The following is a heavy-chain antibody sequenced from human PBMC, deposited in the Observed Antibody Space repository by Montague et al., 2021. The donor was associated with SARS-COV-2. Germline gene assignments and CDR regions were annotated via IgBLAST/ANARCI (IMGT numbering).Heavy chain of an antibody. J-gene: IGHJ6*03. CDR2: IYTSGST. CDR3: ARSSGGYCSSTSCYAYYYYYMDV. D-gene: IGHD2-2*01. V-gene: IGHV4-61*02. CDR1: GGSISSGSYY. Sequence: TLSLTCTVSGGSISSGSYYWSWIRQPAGKGLEWIGRIYTSGSTNYXXXLKSRVTISVDTSKNQFSLKLSSVTAADTAVYYCARSSGGYCSSTSCYAYYYYYMDVWGKGTTVTVSS.